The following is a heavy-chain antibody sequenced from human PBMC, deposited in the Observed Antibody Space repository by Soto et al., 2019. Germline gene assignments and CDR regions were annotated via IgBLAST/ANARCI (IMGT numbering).Heavy chain of an antibody. CDR3: ARSDDGSGYPIDY. CDR2: IYYSGST. Sequence: PSETLSLTCTVFGGSISSTDYHWTWIRQPPGKGLEWIGYIYYSGSTYYNPSLKSRVTISVDTSKNQFSPKLSSVTAADTAVYYCARSDDGSGYPIDYWGQGTLVTVSS. CDR1: GGSISSTDYH. V-gene: IGHV4-30-4*01. J-gene: IGHJ4*02. D-gene: IGHD3-3*01.